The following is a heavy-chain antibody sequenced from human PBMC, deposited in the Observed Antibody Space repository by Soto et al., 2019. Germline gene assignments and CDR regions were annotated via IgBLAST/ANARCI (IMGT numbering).Heavy chain of an antibody. Sequence: GSLRLSCAASGFTFSDFGMHWVRQAPGKGLVWVAIISYDGILKYYADSVKGRFTISRDTSKGAVYLQMNSLTPEDTAVYYCAKDFKVSGGHYGSLNYYYGMDVWGQGTTVTVSS. CDR2: ISYDGILK. CDR3: AKDFKVSGGHYGSLNYYYGMDV. D-gene: IGHD3-10*01. V-gene: IGHV3-30*18. J-gene: IGHJ6*02. CDR1: GFTFSDFG.